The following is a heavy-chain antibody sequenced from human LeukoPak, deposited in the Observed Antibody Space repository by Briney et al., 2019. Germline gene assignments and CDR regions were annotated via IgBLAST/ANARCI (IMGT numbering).Heavy chain of an antibody. J-gene: IGHJ6*03. V-gene: IGHV1-18*01. D-gene: IGHD2-2*01. CDR1: GYTFTSYG. CDR3: ARGRGLKERYCSSTSCRRYYYYYYMDV. Sequence: ASVKVSCKASGYTFTSYGISWVRQAPGQGLEWMGWISAYNGNTNYAQKFQGRVTMTRNTSISTAYMELSSLRSEDTAVYYCARGRGLKERYCSSTSCRRYYYYYYMDVWGKGTTVTISS. CDR2: ISAYNGNT.